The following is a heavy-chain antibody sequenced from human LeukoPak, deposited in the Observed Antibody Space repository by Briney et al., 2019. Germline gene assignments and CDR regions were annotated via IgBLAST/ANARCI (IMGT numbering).Heavy chain of an antibody. CDR1: GGSFSGYY. V-gene: IGHV4-59*12. CDR2: IYYSGST. Sequence: PSETLSLTCAVYGGSFSGYYWSWIRQPPGKGLEWIGYIYYSGSTNYNPPLKRRVTISLDTSKNQFSLKLSSVTAADTAMYFCARGRTGYQLLPTKKNYSYYYVDVWGKGTSVTASS. D-gene: IGHD2-2*01. J-gene: IGHJ6*03. CDR3: ARGRTGYQLLPTKKNYSYYYVDV.